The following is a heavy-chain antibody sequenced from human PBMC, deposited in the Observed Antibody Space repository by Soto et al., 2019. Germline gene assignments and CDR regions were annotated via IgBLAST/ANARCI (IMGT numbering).Heavy chain of an antibody. D-gene: IGHD6-6*01. CDR1: GGSFSGYY. Sequence: PSETLSLTCAVYGGSFSGYYWSWIRQPPGKGLEWIGEITHSGSTNYNPSLKSRVTISVDTSMNYFSLKLSSVTAADTAVYYCARGSIAATNWFDPWGQGTLVTVSS. CDR3: ARGSIAATNWFDP. CDR2: ITHSGST. V-gene: IGHV4-34*01. J-gene: IGHJ5*02.